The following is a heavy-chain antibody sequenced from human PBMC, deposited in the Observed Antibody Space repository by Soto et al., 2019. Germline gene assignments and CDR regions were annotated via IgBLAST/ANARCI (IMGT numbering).Heavy chain of an antibody. CDR1: GGSISSGGYY. D-gene: IGHD6-13*01. V-gene: IGHV4-31*03. Sequence: SETLSLTCTVSGGSISSGGYYWSWVRQHPGKGLEWIGYIYYSGSTYYNPSLKSRVTISVDTSKNQFSLKLSSVTAADTAVYYCARDRPSAAGDYWGQGTLVTVSS. J-gene: IGHJ4*02. CDR3: ARDRPSAAGDY. CDR2: IYYSGST.